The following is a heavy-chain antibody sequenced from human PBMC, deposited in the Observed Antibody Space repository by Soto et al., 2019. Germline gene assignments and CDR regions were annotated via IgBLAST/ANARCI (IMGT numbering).Heavy chain of an antibody. V-gene: IGHV1-18*01. Sequence: QGQLVQSGAEVKKPGASVKVSCKASGYTFSDFGVSWVRQAPGQGLEWMGWISAYNSNTNYAQKVQGRVTMTTGTYTSPAYMEVRNLTSDAPAVYYCARDSGSLGNWAYFVDYWGQGTLVTVSS. CDR1: GYTFSDFG. CDR2: ISAYNSNT. CDR3: ARDSGSLGNWAYFVDY. D-gene: IGHD1-1*01. J-gene: IGHJ4*02.